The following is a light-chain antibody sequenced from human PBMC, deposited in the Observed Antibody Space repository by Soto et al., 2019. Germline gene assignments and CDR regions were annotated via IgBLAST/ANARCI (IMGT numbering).Light chain of an antibody. J-gene: IGLJ2*01. Sequence: QSVLTQPPSASGTPGQRVTISCSGSRYNIGSNTVNWYQQVPGTAPRLLIHRDHQRPSGVPDRFSGSKSGTSASLAISGLQSEDEADYYCAAWDDSLNGYVVFGGGTKPTVL. CDR1: RYNIGSNT. CDR2: RDH. V-gene: IGLV1-44*01. CDR3: AAWDDSLNGYVV.